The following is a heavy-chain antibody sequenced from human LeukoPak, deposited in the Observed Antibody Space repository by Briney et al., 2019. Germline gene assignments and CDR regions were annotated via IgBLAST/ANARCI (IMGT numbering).Heavy chain of an antibody. CDR3: ARDEVAVAGVLDY. V-gene: IGHV1-69*01. CDR2: IIPIFGTA. Sequence: SVKVSCKASGGTFSSYAISWVRQAPGQGLEWMGGIIPIFGTANYAQKFQGRVTITADESTSTAYMELSSLRSGDTAVYYCARDEVAVAGVLDYWGQGTQVTVSS. J-gene: IGHJ4*02. D-gene: IGHD6-19*01. CDR1: GGTFSSYA.